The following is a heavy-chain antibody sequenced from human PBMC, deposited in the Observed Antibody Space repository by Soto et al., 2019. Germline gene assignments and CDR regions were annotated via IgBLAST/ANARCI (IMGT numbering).Heavy chain of an antibody. V-gene: IGHV3-11*05. D-gene: IGHD3-10*01. J-gene: IGHJ4*02. CDR2: ISGGSSYT. CDR1: GFSFGDSY. Sequence: QVQLVESGGGVVKPGGSLRLSCAASGFSFGDSYMSWIRQSAGKGLEWLSYISGGSSYTKYAESVKGRFTISRDNARRSLFPQVNGLRADDTAIYYCAKTRVADSGYYFDHWGQGTMVTVSS. CDR3: AKTRVADSGYYFDH.